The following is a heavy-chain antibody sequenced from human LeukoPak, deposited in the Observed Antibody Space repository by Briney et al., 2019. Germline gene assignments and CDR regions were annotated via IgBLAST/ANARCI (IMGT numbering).Heavy chain of an antibody. CDR2: IYPTDSDT. CDR1: GYSFTSYW. J-gene: IGHJ5*02. D-gene: IGHD2-2*01. V-gene: IGHV5-51*01. CDR3: ARHPDCSSTSCLEGNWFDP. Sequence: GESLKISCKGSGYSFTSYWIGWVRQMPGKGLEWMGIIYPTDSDTRYSPSFQGQVTISADKSISTAYLQWSSLKASDTAMYYCARHPDCSSTSCLEGNWFDPWGQGTLVTVSS.